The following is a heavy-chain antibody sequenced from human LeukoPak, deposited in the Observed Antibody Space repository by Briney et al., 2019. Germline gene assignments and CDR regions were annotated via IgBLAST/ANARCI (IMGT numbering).Heavy chain of an antibody. CDR1: GGSISSYY. CDR3: ARVALAGAFDI. D-gene: IGHD6-19*01. CDR2: IYTSGST. Sequence: SETLSLTXTVSGGSISSYYWSWIRQPAGKGMEWIGRIYTSGSTNYNPSLKSRVTMSVDTSKNQFSLKLSSVTAADTAVYYCARVALAGAFDIWGQGTMVTVSS. V-gene: IGHV4-4*07. J-gene: IGHJ3*02.